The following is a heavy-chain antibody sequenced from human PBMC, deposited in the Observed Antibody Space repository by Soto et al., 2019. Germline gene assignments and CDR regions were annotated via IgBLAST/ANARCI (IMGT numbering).Heavy chain of an antibody. D-gene: IGHD3-22*01. CDR2: LSWRSFSV. J-gene: IGHJ4*02. Sequence: EVQLVESGGGLVQPGGSLRLSCAASGSTLDDYTMHWVRQAPGKGLEWVSGLSWRSFSVGYADSVKGRFTISRDDAKNSLNLQMDSLRPEDTALYYCVKDMTGHYDSSGYLDNWGQGTLVTVSS. V-gene: IGHV3-9*01. CDR3: VKDMTGHYDSSGYLDN. CDR1: GSTLDDYT.